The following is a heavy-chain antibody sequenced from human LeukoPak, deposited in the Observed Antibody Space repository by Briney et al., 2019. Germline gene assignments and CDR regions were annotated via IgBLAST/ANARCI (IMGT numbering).Heavy chain of an antibody. CDR1: GFTFSSYA. Sequence: GGSLRLSCAASGFTFSSYAMSWVRQAPGKGLEWVSAISGSGGSTYYADSVKGRFTISRDNSKNILYLQMNNLRAEDTALYYCARDSAAHDNDFDVWGQGTMVTVSS. J-gene: IGHJ3*01. CDR3: ARDSAAHDNDFDV. D-gene: IGHD6-25*01. CDR2: ISGSGGST. V-gene: IGHV3-23*01.